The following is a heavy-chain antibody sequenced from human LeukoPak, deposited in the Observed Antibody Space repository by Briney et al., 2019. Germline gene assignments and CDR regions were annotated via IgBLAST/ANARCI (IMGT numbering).Heavy chain of an antibody. CDR3: ARLRLTDYYNYYYYGMDV. CDR1: GGSFSGYY. J-gene: IGHJ6*02. CDR2: INHSGST. V-gene: IGHV4-34*01. D-gene: IGHD3-9*01. Sequence: PSETLSLTCAVYGGSFSGYYWSWIRQPPGKGLEWLGEINHSGSTNYNPSLKSRVTISVDTSKNQFSLKLSSVTAADTAVYYCARLRLTDYYNYYYYGMDVWGQGTTVTVSS.